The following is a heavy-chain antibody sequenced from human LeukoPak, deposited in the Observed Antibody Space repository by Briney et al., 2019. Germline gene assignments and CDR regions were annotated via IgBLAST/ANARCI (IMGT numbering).Heavy chain of an antibody. V-gene: IGHV4-61*02. D-gene: IGHD1-1*01. Sequence: SQTLSLTCTVSGGSISSGSYYWSWIRQPAGKGLEYIGRIYTSGNTNYNPSLKSRVNISVDTSKNQFSLKLSSVTAADTAVYYCARDGGTTGTTGGFDYWGQGTLVTVSS. CDR1: GGSISSGSYY. CDR2: IYTSGNT. J-gene: IGHJ4*02. CDR3: ARDGGTTGTTGGFDY.